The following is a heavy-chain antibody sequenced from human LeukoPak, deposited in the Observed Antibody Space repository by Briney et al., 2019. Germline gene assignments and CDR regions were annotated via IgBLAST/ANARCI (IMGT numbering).Heavy chain of an antibody. CDR1: GGSISSYY. J-gene: IGHJ4*02. CDR3: ARGDYAAAGDY. CDR2: IYYSGST. V-gene: IGHV4-59*08. Sequence: SETLSLTCTVSGGSISSYYWSWIRQPPGKGLEWIGYIYYSGSTNYNPSLKSRVTISVDTSKNQFSLKLSSVTAADTAVYYCARGDYAAAGDYWGQGTLVTVSS. D-gene: IGHD6-13*01.